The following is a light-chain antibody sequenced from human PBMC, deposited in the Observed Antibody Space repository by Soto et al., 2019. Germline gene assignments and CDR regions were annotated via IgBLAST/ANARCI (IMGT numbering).Light chain of an antibody. CDR1: QGIRND. Sequence: AIQMTQSPSSLSASVGDRVTITCRASQGIRNDLGWYQQKPGKAPKLLIYAASSLQSGVPSRFSGSGTGTDFTLTISRLQPEDFATYYCLQDYHYPWTFGQGTKVEIK. CDR2: AAS. V-gene: IGKV1-6*01. CDR3: LQDYHYPWT. J-gene: IGKJ1*01.